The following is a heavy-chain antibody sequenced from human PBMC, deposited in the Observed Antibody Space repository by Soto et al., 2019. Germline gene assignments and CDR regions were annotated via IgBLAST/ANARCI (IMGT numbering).Heavy chain of an antibody. Sequence: QVQLVQSGDEVKKPGASVKVSCKASGYTFTSYDINWVRQATGQGLEWMGWMNPNSGNTGYAQKFQGRVTMTRNTSIRTAYMELSSLRSEDTAVYYCARVRGYNGNRWAAFDIWGKGTMVTVSS. CDR3: ARVRGYNGNRWAAFDI. V-gene: IGHV1-8*01. CDR2: MNPNSGNT. J-gene: IGHJ3*02. D-gene: IGHD1-20*01. CDR1: GYTFTSYD.